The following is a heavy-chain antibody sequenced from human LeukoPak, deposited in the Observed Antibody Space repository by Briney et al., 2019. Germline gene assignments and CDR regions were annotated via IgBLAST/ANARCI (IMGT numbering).Heavy chain of an antibody. D-gene: IGHD2-15*01. V-gene: IGHV1-69*01. Sequence: SVKVSCKVSGGTFSSYAISWVRQAPGQGLEWMGGIIPIFGTANYAQKFQGRVTITADESTSTAYMELSSLRSEDTAVYYCARDGYCSGGSCYSDYWGQGTLVTVSS. J-gene: IGHJ4*02. CDR1: GGTFSSYA. CDR2: IIPIFGTA. CDR3: ARDGYCSGGSCYSDY.